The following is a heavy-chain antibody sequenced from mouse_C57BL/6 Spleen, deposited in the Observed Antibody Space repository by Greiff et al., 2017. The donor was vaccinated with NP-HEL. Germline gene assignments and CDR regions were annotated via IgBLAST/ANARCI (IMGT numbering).Heavy chain of an antibody. CDR1: GFNIKDYY. J-gene: IGHJ4*01. V-gene: IGHV14-1*01. CDR2: IDPEDGDT. D-gene: IGHD3-2*02. CDR3: TTGSSGRYYAMDY. Sequence: EVQLQQSGAELVRPGASVKLSCTASGFNIKDYYMHWVKQRPEQGLEWIGRIDPEDGDTEYAPKFQGKATMTADTSSNTAYLQLSSLTSEDTAVYYCTTGSSGRYYAMDYWGQGTSVTVSS.